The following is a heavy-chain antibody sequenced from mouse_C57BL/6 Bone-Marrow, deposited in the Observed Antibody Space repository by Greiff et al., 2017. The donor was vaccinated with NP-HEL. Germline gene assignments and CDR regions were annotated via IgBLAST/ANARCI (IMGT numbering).Heavy chain of an antibody. J-gene: IGHJ1*03. V-gene: IGHV2-2*01. CDR2: IWNGGST. Sequence: QVQLKESGPGLVQPSQCLSISCTASGFSLTSYGVHWVRQSPGKGLEWLGVIWNGGSTDYNAAFISRLSISKDNPKSQVFFKMNSLQADDTAIYYCARPEVWGTGTTVTVSS. CDR1: GFSLTSYG. CDR3: ARPEV.